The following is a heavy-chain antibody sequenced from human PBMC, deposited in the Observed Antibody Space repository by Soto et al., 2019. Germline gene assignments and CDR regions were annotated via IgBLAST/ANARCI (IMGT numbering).Heavy chain of an antibody. D-gene: IGHD6-19*01. V-gene: IGHV3-64D*06. Sequence: GGSLRLSCSASGFTFNSYAMHWVRQAPGKGLEFVSAISSYGADTYYADSVKGRFAISRDNSKNTLYLQMSSLRAEDTALYYCGKEGYMRSDWYGQFDYWGQGALVTVSS. CDR2: ISSYGADT. J-gene: IGHJ4*02. CDR1: GFTFNSYA. CDR3: GKEGYMRSDWYGQFDY.